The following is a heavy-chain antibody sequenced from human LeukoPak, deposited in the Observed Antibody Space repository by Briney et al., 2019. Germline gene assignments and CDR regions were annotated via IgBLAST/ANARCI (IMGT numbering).Heavy chain of an antibody. V-gene: IGHV3-74*03. D-gene: IGHD2-21*02. Sequence: PGGSLRLSCAVSGFSFTNYWMHWVRQDPGKGLVWVSYISSDGSVTKYADSVKGRFTISRDNAVNTLYLQMNSLRVEDTAVYYCVRGSLRLPRSTPDYWGQGTLVTV. CDR2: ISSDGSVT. CDR3: VRGSLRLPRSTPDY. J-gene: IGHJ4*02. CDR1: GFSFTNYW.